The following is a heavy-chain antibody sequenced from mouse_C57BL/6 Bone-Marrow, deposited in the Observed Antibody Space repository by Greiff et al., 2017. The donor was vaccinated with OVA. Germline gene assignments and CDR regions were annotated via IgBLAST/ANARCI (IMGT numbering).Heavy chain of an antibody. J-gene: IGHJ2*01. V-gene: IGHV1-55*01. CDR3: ARQQLRLRYFDY. CDR1: GYTFTSYW. Sequence: QVQLQQPGAELVKPGASVKMSCKASGYTFTSYWITWVKQRPGQGLEWIGDIYPGSGSTNYNEKFKSKATLTVDTSSSTAYMQLSSLTSEDSAVYYCARQQLRLRYFDYWGQGTTLTVSS. D-gene: IGHD3-2*02. CDR2: IYPGSGST.